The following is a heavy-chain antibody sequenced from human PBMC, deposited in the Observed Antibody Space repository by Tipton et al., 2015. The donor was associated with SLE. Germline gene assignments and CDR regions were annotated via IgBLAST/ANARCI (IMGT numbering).Heavy chain of an antibody. D-gene: IGHD2-15*01. CDR1: GYTFTSYG. CDR3: ARDWSICVVSAVTTPNFDY. Sequence: QVQLVQSGAEVKKPGASVKVSCKASGYTFTSYGITWVRQAPGQGLEWMGWISAYTGNTNYAQKLQGRVTMTTDPSTSTAYMELRSLRSDDTAVYYCARDWSICVVSAVTTPNFDYWGQGPLVTVSS. CDR2: ISAYTGNT. V-gene: IGHV1-18*01. J-gene: IGHJ4*02.